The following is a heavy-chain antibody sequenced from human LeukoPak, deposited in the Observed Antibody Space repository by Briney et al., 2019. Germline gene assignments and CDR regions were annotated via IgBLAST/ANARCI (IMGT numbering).Heavy chain of an antibody. Sequence: GASVNVSCKASGYTFTGYYMHWVRQAPGQGLEWMGWINPNSGGTNYAQRFQGRVTMTRDTSISTAYMELSRLISDDTAVYYCARTVGYSSGWYYFDYWGQGTLVTVSS. V-gene: IGHV1-2*02. D-gene: IGHD6-19*01. CDR2: INPNSGGT. CDR1: GYTFTGYY. CDR3: ARTVGYSSGWYYFDY. J-gene: IGHJ4*02.